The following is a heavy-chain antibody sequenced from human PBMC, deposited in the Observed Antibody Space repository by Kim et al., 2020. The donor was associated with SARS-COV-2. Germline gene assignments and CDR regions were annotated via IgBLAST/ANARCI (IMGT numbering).Heavy chain of an antibody. Sequence: SETLSLTCTVSGGSISSYYWSWIRQPPGKGLEWIGHIYYSGSTNYNPSLKSRVTISVDTSKNQFSLKLSSVTAADTAVYYCARVGRRFIIHDYWGQGTLVTVSS. D-gene: IGHD3-3*01. CDR3: ARVGRRFIIHDY. CDR1: GGSISSYY. J-gene: IGHJ4*02. CDR2: IYYSGST. V-gene: IGHV4-59*01.